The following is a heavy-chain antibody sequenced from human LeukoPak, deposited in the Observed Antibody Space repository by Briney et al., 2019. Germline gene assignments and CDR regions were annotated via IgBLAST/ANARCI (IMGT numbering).Heavy chain of an antibody. D-gene: IGHD7-27*01. V-gene: IGHV3-48*01. CDR3: ARDLWDWFDP. CDR1: GFTFSSYS. CDR2: ISSSSSAI. Sequence: GGSLRLSCAASGFTFSSYSMNWVRQAPGKGLEWVSYISSSSSAIYYADSVKGRFTISRDNAKNSLYLQMNSLRAEDTAVYYCARDLWDWFDPWGQGTRVTVSS. J-gene: IGHJ5*02.